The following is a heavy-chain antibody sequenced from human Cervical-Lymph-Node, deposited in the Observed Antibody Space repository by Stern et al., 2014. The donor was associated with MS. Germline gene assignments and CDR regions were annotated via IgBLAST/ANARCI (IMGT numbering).Heavy chain of an antibody. V-gene: IGHV1-18*01. D-gene: IGHD2-15*01. Sequence: QVQLGQSRADVKKPGTSVKLSCKVSGYTFTSYGIRWVRQAAGQGIEWMGWISDYNGNTDYAQKLQGRVTMTTDTSTSTAYMELRSLRSDDTAVYYCARGLLGSENAFDIWGQGTMVTVSS. CDR2: ISDYNGNT. CDR1: GYTFTSYG. J-gene: IGHJ3*02. CDR3: ARGLLGSENAFDI.